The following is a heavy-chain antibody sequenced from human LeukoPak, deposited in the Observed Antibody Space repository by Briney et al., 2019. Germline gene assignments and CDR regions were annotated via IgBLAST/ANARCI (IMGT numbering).Heavy chain of an antibody. CDR3: AKDMELAS. J-gene: IGHJ5*02. V-gene: IGHV3-23*01. Sequence: PGRSLTLSCAASGFTFRDAAMTWVRQAPGKGLEWVSLISSSGANAYYADSVKGRFTISRDNSKNTLYLQMNNLRGEDTAEYYCAKDMELASWGQGTLVTVSS. D-gene: IGHD1-26*01. CDR2: ISSSGANA. CDR1: GFTFRDAA.